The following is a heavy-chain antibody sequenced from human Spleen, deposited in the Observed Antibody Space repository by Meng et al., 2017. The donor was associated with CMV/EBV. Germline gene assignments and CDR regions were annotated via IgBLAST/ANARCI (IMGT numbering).Heavy chain of an antibody. CDR3: ARVTYYYDSSGYGRALYYFDY. D-gene: IGHD3-22*01. CDR1: GFTFSTYW. CDR2: TNSDGSRT. Sequence: GESLKISCAASGFTFSTYWMHWVRQAPGKGLVWVSRTNSDGSRTSYADSVKGRLTISRDNAKNTLYLQMNSLRGEDTAVYYCARVTYYYDSSGYGRALYYFDYWGKG. J-gene: IGHJ4*02. V-gene: IGHV3-74*01.